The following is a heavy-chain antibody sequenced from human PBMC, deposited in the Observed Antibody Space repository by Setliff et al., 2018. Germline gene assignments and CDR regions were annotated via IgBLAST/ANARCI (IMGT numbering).Heavy chain of an antibody. Sequence: GGSLRLSWAASGFTFSDHYMDWVRQAPVKGLEWVGRIRNKDDKYSTECAASVKGRFTISRDDSKNSLFLQMYSLETEDTAVYYCTRVSRAGYGDRTLDYWGQGTPVTVSS. CDR2: IRNKDDKYST. J-gene: IGHJ4*02. D-gene: IGHD4-17*01. CDR3: TRVSRAGYGDRTLDY. V-gene: IGHV3-72*01. CDR1: GFTFSDHY.